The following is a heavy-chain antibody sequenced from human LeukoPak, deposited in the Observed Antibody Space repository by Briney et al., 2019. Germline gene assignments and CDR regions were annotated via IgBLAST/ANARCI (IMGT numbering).Heavy chain of an antibody. V-gene: IGHV1-18*01. D-gene: IGHD2-15*01. CDR3: AREKGYCSGGSCDDPDAFDI. CDR1: GYTFTSYG. CDR2: ISAYNGNT. J-gene: IGHJ3*02. Sequence: GASVKVSCKASGYTFTSYGISWVRQAPGQGLEWMGWISAYNGNTNYAQKLQGRVTMTTDTSTSTAYMELRSLRSDDTAVYYCAREKGYCSGGSCDDPDAFDIWGQGTMVTVSS.